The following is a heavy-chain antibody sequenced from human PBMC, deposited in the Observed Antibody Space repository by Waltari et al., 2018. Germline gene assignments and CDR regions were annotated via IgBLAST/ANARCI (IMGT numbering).Heavy chain of an antibody. Sequence: EVQLVESGGGLVQPGGSLRLSCAASGFTFSSYSMNWVRQAPGKGLEWVSAISSSSSYIYYADSVKGRFTISRDNAKNSLYLQMNSLRAEDTAVYYCARGRGSNADYWGQGTLVTVSS. V-gene: IGHV3-21*01. CDR2: ISSSSSYI. J-gene: IGHJ4*02. CDR1: GFTFSSYS. CDR3: ARGRGSNADY. D-gene: IGHD3-16*01.